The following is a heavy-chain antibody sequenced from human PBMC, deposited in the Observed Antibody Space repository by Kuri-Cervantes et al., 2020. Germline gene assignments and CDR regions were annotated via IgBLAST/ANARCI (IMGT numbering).Heavy chain of an antibody. V-gene: IGHV1-2*06. D-gene: IGHD2-2*01. CDR1: GYTLSDHF. Sequence: ASVKVSCKGSGYTLSDHFMHWVRQAPGQGLEWMGRINPNSGHTDSAQKFQGRATMTRDTSINTAYMELSSLRSEDTAVYYCATRAPYIVVVPAAANAFDIWGQGTMVTVSS. J-gene: IGHJ3*02. CDR2: INPNSGHT. CDR3: ATRAPYIVVVPAAANAFDI.